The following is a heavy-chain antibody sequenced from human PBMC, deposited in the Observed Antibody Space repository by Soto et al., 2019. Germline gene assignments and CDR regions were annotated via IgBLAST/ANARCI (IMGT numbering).Heavy chain of an antibody. V-gene: IGHV1-2*02. D-gene: IGHD3-3*01. CDR3: ARGAYYDFWSGYSNVYYYYGMDV. Sequence: VSVNVYCTAAGYAFTGYYMHWVRQAPGQGLEWMGWINPNSGGTNYAQKFQGRVTMTRDTSISTAYMELSRLRSDDTAVYYCARGAYYDFWSGYSNVYYYYGMDVWGQGTTVTVS. J-gene: IGHJ6*02. CDR1: GYAFTGYY. CDR2: INPNSGGT.